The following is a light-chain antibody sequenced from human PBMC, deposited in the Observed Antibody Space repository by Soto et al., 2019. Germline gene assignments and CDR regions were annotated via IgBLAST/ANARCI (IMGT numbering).Light chain of an antibody. V-gene: IGKV1-39*01. Sequence: DIQMTQSPSSLSASVGDRVTITCRASQSISNYLNWYQQKAGKAPELLIHAASSLQSGVTSRFTGSGSGTDYTLTISSLQSDDFATYYCQQSYNAPLTFGGGTKVEIK. CDR3: QQSYNAPLT. J-gene: IGKJ4*01. CDR1: QSISNY. CDR2: AAS.